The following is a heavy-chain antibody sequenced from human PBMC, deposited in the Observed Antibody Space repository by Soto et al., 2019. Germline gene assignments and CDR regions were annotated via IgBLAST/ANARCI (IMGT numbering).Heavy chain of an antibody. CDR2: ISGSGGST. Sequence: EVQMLESGGGLVQPGGSLRLSCAASGFTFSSYAMSWVRQAPGKGLEWVSAISGSGGSTYYADSGKGRFTISRDNSKNTLYLQMNSLTAEDTAVYYCAKVPRLVPKMTAIDYWGQGTLVTVSS. D-gene: IGHD2-21*02. CDR3: AKVPRLVPKMTAIDY. J-gene: IGHJ4*02. V-gene: IGHV3-23*01. CDR1: GFTFSSYA.